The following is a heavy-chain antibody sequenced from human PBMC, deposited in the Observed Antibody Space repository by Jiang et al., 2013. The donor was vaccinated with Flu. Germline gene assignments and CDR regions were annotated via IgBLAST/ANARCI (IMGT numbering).Heavy chain of an antibody. CDR2: INPSGGST. CDR3: ARGPRADILTGYPPGDFDY. Sequence: GAEVKKPGASVKVSCKASGYTFTSYYMHWVRQAPGQGLEWMGIINPSGGSTSYAQKFQGRVTMTRDTSTSTVYMELSSLRSEDTAVYYCARGPRADILTGYPPGDFDYWGQGTLVTVSS. D-gene: IGHD3-9*01. J-gene: IGHJ4*02. CDR1: GYTFTSYY. V-gene: IGHV1-46*03.